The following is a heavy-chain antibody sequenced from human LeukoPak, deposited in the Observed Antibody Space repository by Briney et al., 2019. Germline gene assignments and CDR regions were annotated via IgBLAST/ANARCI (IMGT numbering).Heavy chain of an antibody. J-gene: IGHJ4*02. D-gene: IGHD1-26*01. Sequence: SETLSLTCSVSGGSISSSLYYWSWIRQPPGKGLEWIVSMHYSGSTYYNPSLKSRVTISVDTSKNQYSLRLLSVTAADTSVYYCAKNDRGRPADYWGQGTLVTVSS. CDR1: GGSISSSLYY. CDR3: AKNDRGRPADY. CDR2: MHYSGST. V-gene: IGHV4-39*01.